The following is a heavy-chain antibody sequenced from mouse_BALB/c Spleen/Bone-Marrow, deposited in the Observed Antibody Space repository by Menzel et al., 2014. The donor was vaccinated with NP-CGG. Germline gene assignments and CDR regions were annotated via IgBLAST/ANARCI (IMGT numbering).Heavy chain of an antibody. CDR3: ARYYYGYSLDY. V-gene: IGHV14-3*02. CDR2: IDPANGNT. J-gene: IGHJ2*01. Sequence: EVQLVESGAELVKPGASVKLSCTASGFNIKDTYMHWVKQRPEQGLEWIGRIDPANGNTKYDPKFQGKATITADTSSNTAYLQLSSLTSEDTDVYYCARYYYGYSLDYWGQGTTLTVSS. CDR1: GFNIKDTY. D-gene: IGHD1-1*01.